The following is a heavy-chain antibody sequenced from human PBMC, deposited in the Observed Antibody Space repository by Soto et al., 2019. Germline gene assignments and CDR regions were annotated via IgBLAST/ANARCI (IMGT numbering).Heavy chain of an antibody. D-gene: IGHD1-1*01. CDR3: ARDPPLDPWYFDY. J-gene: IGHJ4*02. V-gene: IGHV3-7*01. Sequence: GGSLRLSCAASGFTFSSYWMSWVRQAPGKGLEWVANIKQDGSEKYYVDSVKGRFTISRDNAKNSLYLQMNSLRAEDTAVYYCARDPPLDPWYFDYWGQGTLVTVSS. CDR2: IKQDGSEK. CDR1: GFTFSSYW.